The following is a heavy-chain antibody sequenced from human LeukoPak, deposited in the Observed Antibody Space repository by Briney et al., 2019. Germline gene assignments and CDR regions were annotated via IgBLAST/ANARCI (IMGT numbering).Heavy chain of an antibody. CDR2: ITDSGGST. D-gene: IGHD1-26*01. V-gene: IGHV3-23*01. CDR3: AKGGSYVSFDY. CDR1: GFTFSNFA. Sequence: GGSLRLSCAASGFTFSNFAMNWVRQAPGKGLEWVSSITDSGGSTYYADSVKGRFTISRDNSRNTIYLQMNSLRAEDTAVYYCAKGGSYVSFDYWGQGTLVTVSS. J-gene: IGHJ4*02.